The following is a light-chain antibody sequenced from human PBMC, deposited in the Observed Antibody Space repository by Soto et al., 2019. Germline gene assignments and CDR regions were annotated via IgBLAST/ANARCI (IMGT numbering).Light chain of an antibody. CDR1: QGISNY. CDR3: QKYNSAPRT. Sequence: DIQMTQSPSSLSVSVGDRVTITCRASQGISNYLAWYQQKPGQVPKLLIYAASTLHSGIPSRFSGSGSGTDFTLTISSLQPEDVATYYCQKYNSAPRTFGQGTKVEIK. V-gene: IGKV1-27*01. J-gene: IGKJ1*01. CDR2: AAS.